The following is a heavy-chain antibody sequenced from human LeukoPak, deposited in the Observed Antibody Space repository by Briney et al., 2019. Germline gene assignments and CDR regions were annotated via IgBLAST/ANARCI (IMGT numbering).Heavy chain of an antibody. CDR3: ARVKYYYASGSPRGIWFDP. Sequence: SETLSLTCTFSGAPISTGGYYWTWIRQHPGKGLEWIVYIYYSGSTYYNPSLKSRVTISVETSKNQFSLKLSSMTAADTAVYFCARVKYYYASGSPRGIWFDPWGQGTLVTVSS. CDR1: GAPISTGGYY. J-gene: IGHJ5*02. V-gene: IGHV4-31*03. D-gene: IGHD3-10*01. CDR2: IYYSGST.